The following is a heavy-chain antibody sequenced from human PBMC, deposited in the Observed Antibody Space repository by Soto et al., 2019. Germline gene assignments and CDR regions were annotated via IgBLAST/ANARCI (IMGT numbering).Heavy chain of an antibody. CDR3: ARAHDILTGYYSAAIFDY. D-gene: IGHD3-9*01. V-gene: IGHV4-59*01. J-gene: IGHJ4*02. CDR2: IYYSGST. Sequence: SETLSLTCTVSGGSISSYYWSWIRQPPGKGLEWIGYIYYSGSTNYNPSLKSRVTISVDTSKTQFSLKLSSVTAADTAVYYCARAHDILTGYYSAAIFDYWGQGTLVTVSS. CDR1: GGSISSYY.